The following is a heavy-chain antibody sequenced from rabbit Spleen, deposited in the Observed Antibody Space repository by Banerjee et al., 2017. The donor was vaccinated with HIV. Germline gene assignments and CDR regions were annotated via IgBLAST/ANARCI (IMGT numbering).Heavy chain of an antibody. J-gene: IGHJ3*01. CDR2: IYTGSGNT. V-gene: IGHV1S45*01. CDR1: GIDFSSSYY. Sequence: QEQLEESGGGLVKPGGSLTLTCKASGIDFSSSYYMCWVRQAPGKGLEWIGCIYTGSGNTYYANWVNGRFTITKTSSTTVTLEMNTLTAADTATYFCAGGAGRYVDTDGMDLWGQGTRVTVS. CDR3: AGGAGRYVDTDGMDL. D-gene: IGHD4-2*01.